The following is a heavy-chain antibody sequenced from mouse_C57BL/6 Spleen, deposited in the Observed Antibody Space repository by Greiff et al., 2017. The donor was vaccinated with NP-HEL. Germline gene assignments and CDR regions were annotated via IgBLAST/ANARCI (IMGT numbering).Heavy chain of an antibody. CDR2: IDPSDSYT. D-gene: IGHD2-2*01. J-gene: IGHJ3*01. Sequence: QVQLQQPGAELVKPGASVKLSCKASGYTFTSYWMQWVNQRPGQGLEWIGEIDPSDSYTNYNQKFKGKATLTVDTSSSQAYMQLSSLTSEDSAVYYCAKRGLVSWFAYWGQGTLVTVSA. V-gene: IGHV1-50*01. CDR3: AKRGLVSWFAY. CDR1: GYTFTSYW.